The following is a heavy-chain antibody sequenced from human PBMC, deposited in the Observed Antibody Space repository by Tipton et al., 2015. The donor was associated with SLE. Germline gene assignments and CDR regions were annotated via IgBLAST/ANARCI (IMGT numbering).Heavy chain of an antibody. CDR3: ARDRSGSGWSDGAFEI. Sequence: TLSLTCTVSGGSISSYYWSWIRHPPAKGLEWIGYIATSGSTNNNPSPKSRATSSGDTSTNQFSLKLSSVTAADTAIYYCARDRSGSGWSDGAFEIWGQGTMVTVSS. CDR2: IATSGST. D-gene: IGHD6-19*01. CDR1: GGSISSYY. V-gene: IGHV4-4*08. J-gene: IGHJ3*02.